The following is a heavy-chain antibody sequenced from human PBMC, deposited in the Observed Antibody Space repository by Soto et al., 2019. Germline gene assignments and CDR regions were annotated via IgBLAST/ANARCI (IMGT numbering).Heavy chain of an antibody. D-gene: IGHD3-9*01. CDR1: GFTFSSYA. Sequence: EVQLLESGGGLVQPGGSLRLSCAASGFTFSSYAMSWVRQAPGKGLEWVSAISGSGGSTYYADSVKGRFTISRDNSKNTLYLQLNSLRAEDTAVYYRAKDADSILNGSSSFDLWVQETLVTGS. J-gene: IGHJ4*02. CDR2: ISGSGGST. CDR3: AKDADSILNGSSSFDL. V-gene: IGHV3-23*01.